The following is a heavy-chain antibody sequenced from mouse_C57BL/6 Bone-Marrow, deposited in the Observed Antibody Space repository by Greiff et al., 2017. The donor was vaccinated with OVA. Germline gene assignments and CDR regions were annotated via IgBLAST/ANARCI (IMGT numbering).Heavy chain of an antibody. D-gene: IGHD1-1*01. CDR2: ICPGCGST. Sequence: QVQLQQSGPELVKPGASVKLSCTASGYTFTSYDINWVKQTPGQGLEWIGWICPGCGSTKYNETFKGRATLTVDTSSSTAYMVLHRLTSEDSAVYCGARSYGSSPWFAYWGQGTLVTVSA. CDR3: ARSYGSSPWFAY. J-gene: IGHJ3*01. V-gene: IGHV1-85*01. CDR1: GYTFTSYD.